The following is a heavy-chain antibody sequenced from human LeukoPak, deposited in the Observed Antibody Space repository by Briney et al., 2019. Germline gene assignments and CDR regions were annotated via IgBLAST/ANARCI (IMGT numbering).Heavy chain of an antibody. V-gene: IGHV3-23*01. CDR2: ISGNGGAT. CDR1: GFTFTSYA. Sequence: PGGSLRLSCAASGFTFTSYAMSWVRQAPGKGLEWVSAISGNGGATYYADSVKGRFTISRDNSKNTLHLQMNSLRAEDTALYYCAKATTAIVVDNFFDYWDQGTLVSVSS. D-gene: IGHD3-22*01. J-gene: IGHJ4*02. CDR3: AKATTAIVVDNFFDY.